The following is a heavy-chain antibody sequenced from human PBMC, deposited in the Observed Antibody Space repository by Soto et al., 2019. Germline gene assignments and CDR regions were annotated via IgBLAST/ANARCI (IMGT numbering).Heavy chain of an antibody. V-gene: IGHV3-30*18. CDR3: AKDVAGMTTVTTHYYYGMDV. Sequence: QVQLVESGGGVVQPGRSLRLYCAASGFTFSSYGMHWVRQAPGKGLEWVAVISYDGSNKYYADSVKGRFTISRDNSKNTLYLQMNSLRAEDTAVYYCAKDVAGMTTVTTHYYYGMDVWGQGTTVTVSS. CDR1: GFTFSSYG. J-gene: IGHJ6*02. CDR2: ISYDGSNK. D-gene: IGHD4-17*01.